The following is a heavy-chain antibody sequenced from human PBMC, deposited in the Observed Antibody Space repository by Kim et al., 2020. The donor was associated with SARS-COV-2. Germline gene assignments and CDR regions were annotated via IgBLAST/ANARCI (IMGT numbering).Heavy chain of an antibody. D-gene: IGHD6-19*01. CDR1: GGSFSGYY. Sequence: SETLSLTCAVYGGSFSGYYWSWIRQPPGKGLEWIGEINHSGSTNYNPSLKSRVTISVDTSKNQFSLKLSSVTAADTAVYYCARGQGNWWLVHNWFDPWGQGTLVTVSS. CDR3: ARGQGNWWLVHNWFDP. V-gene: IGHV4-34*01. J-gene: IGHJ5*02. CDR2: INHSGST.